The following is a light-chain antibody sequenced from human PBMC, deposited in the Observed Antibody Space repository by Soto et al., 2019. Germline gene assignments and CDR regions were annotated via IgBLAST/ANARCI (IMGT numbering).Light chain of an antibody. J-gene: IGKJ4*01. CDR1: QSVSSK. CDR3: QQYINWPPLT. Sequence: EIVMPQSPATLSVSPGERATLSCRASQSVSSKLTWYQQKPGQPPRLLIYGASTRATGIPARFSGSGSGTEFTLTISSLQSEDYAVYYCQQYINWPPLTFGGGTKVEIK. V-gene: IGKV3-15*01. CDR2: GAS.